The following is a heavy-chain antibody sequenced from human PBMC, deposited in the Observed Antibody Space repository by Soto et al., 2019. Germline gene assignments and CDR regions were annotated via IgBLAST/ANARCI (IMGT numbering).Heavy chain of an antibody. CDR1: GGSISSGDYY. J-gene: IGHJ3*02. Sequence: SETLSLTCTVSGGSISSGDYYWSWIRQPPGKGLEWIGYIYYSGSTYYNPSLKSRVTISVDTSKNQFSLKLSSVTAADTAVYYCASHNVRGYSGYDYSGTVAFDIWGQGTMVTVSS. CDR2: IYYSGST. V-gene: IGHV4-30-4*01. D-gene: IGHD5-12*01. CDR3: ASHNVRGYSGYDYSGTVAFDI.